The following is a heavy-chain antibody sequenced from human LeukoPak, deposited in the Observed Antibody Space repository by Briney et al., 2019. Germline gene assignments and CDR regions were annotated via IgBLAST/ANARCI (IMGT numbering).Heavy chain of an antibody. J-gene: IGHJ4*02. V-gene: IGHV3-30*04. Sequence: GGSLRLSCAASGFTFSSYAMPWVRQAPGKGLEWVAVISYDGTNKYYADSVKGRFTISRDNSKNTLFLQMNSLRAEDTAVYYCARDRGYGGKWGALDYWGQGTLVTVSS. D-gene: IGHD4-23*01. CDR2: ISYDGTNK. CDR1: GFTFSSYA. CDR3: ARDRGYGGKWGALDY.